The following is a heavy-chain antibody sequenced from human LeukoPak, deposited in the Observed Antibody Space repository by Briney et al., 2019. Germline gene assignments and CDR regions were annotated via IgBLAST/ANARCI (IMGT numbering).Heavy chain of an antibody. J-gene: IGHJ4*02. V-gene: IGHV4-4*07. D-gene: IGHD3-10*01. CDR3: AREGLLGWGKLSG. CDR2: IYTSGST. CDR1: SGSISSYY. Sequence: SETLSLTCTVSSGSISSYYWSWIRQPAGKGLEWIGRIYTSGSTNYNPSLKSRVTMSVDTSKNQFSLKLSSVTAADTAVYCCAREGLLGWGKLSGWGQEPLVTVS.